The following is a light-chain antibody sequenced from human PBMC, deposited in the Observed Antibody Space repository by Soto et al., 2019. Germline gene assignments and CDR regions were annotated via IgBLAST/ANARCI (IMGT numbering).Light chain of an antibody. CDR3: QQYENYWT. CDR1: QPISSW. CDR2: DAS. V-gene: IGKV1-5*01. Sequence: DIQMTQSPPTLSASVGDRVTITCRASQPISSWLAWYHQKPGKAPKLLIYDASNLESGVPSRFSGSGSGTEFTLTISSLQPEDFGSYYCQQYENYWTVGQGTKVDIK. J-gene: IGKJ1*01.